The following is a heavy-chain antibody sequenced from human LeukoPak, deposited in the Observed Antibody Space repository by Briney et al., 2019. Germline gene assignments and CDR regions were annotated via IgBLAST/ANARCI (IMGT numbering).Heavy chain of an antibody. J-gene: IGHJ4*02. D-gene: IGHD1-26*01. V-gene: IGHV3-30*02. CDR2: IRYDGSNK. CDR3: AKDKPSGSYYFDY. Sequence: GGSLRLSCAASGFTFSSYGMHWVRQAPGKGLEWVAFIRYDGSNKYYADSVKGRFTISRDNSKNTLYLQMNSLRAEDTAVYYCAKDKPSGSYYFDYWGQGTLVTVSS. CDR1: GFTFSSYG.